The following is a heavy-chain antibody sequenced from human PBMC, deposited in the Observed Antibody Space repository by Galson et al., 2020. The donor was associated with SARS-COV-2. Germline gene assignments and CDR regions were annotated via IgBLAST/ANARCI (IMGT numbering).Heavy chain of an antibody. CDR1: GFTFSDHY. J-gene: IGHJ4*02. V-gene: IGHV3-72*01. CDR3: ASLYLSSSVVFGY. CDR2: IRNKANSYST. D-gene: IGHD2-21*01. Sequence: GESLKISCAASGFTFSDHYMDWVRQVPGKGLEWVGRIRNKANSYSTNYAASVKGRFTISRDDSTNSLYLQMNSLKTEDTAVYYCASLYLSSSVVFGYWGQGTLVTVSS.